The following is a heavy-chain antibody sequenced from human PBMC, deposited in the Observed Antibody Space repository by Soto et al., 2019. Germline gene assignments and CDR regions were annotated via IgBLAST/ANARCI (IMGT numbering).Heavy chain of an antibody. CDR3: AREHGLFSFFDY. J-gene: IGHJ4*02. D-gene: IGHD3-22*01. CDR1: GFTFSSYG. V-gene: IGHV3-33*01. CDR2: IWYDGSNK. Sequence: QVQLVESGGGVVQPGRSLRLSCAASGFTFSSYGMHWVRQAPGKGLEWVAIIWYDGSNKYYADSVKGRFTISRVNSKNTLYLQMNSLRAEDTAVYYCAREHGLFSFFDYWGQGAPVTVYS.